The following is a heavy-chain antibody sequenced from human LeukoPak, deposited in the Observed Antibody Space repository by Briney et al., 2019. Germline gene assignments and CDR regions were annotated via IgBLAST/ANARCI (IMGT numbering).Heavy chain of an antibody. D-gene: IGHD5-18*01. V-gene: IGHV7-4-1*02. CDR1: GYTFTNYA. CDR2: INTNTGNP. J-gene: IGHJ6*03. Sequence: ASVKVSCKASGYTFTNYAMNWVRQAPGQGLEWMGWINTNTGNPTYAQGFTGRFVFSLDTSVSTAYLQISSLKAEDTAVYYCAREGGLRLWPTYYYYYYMDVWGKGTTVTVSS. CDR3: AREGGLRLWPTYYYYYYMDV.